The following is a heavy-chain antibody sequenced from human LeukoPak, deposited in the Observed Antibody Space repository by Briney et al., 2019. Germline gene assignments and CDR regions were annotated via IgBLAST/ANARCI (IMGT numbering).Heavy chain of an antibody. J-gene: IGHJ4*02. V-gene: IGHV4-39*01. CDR2: IYFNGGT. CDR3: ARGIAANMDY. CDR1: GVCISTSSYY. Sequence: PSETLSLTCTVSGVCISTSSYYWGWIRQPPGKGLEWIAKIYFNGGTAYSPSLKSRVAIFVETSKNQFSLKVNSVTAADTAVYYCARGIAANMDYWGQGTLVTVSS. D-gene: IGHD6-25*01.